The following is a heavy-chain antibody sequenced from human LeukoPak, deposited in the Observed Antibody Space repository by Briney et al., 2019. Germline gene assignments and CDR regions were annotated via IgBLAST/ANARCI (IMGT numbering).Heavy chain of an antibody. J-gene: IGHJ4*02. CDR3: ARDTPYYYDSSGYRSRFDY. Sequence: GASVKVCCKASGYTFTSYGISWVRQAPGQGLEWMGWISAYNGNTNYAQKLQGRVTMTTDTSTSTAYMELRSLRSDDTAVYYCARDTPYYYDSSGYRSRFDYWGQGTLVTVSS. CDR1: GYTFTSYG. CDR2: ISAYNGNT. V-gene: IGHV1-18*01. D-gene: IGHD3-22*01.